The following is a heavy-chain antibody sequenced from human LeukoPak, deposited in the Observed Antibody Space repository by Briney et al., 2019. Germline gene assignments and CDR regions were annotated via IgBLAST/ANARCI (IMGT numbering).Heavy chain of an antibody. Sequence: GGSLRLSCAASGFTFRSYGMHWVRQAPGKGLEWVSYINRISNIIDYADSVKGRFTISTDNAKNSLYLQMNSLRDEDTAVYYCARDRDYAFDYWGQGTLVTVSS. CDR1: GFTFRSYG. CDR2: INRISNII. D-gene: IGHD4-17*01. J-gene: IGHJ4*02. V-gene: IGHV3-48*02. CDR3: ARDRDYAFDY.